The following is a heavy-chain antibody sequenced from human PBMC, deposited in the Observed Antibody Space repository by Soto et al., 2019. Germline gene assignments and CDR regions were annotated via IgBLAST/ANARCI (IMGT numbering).Heavy chain of an antibody. CDR2: ISGSGGST. V-gene: IGHV3-23*01. D-gene: IGHD6-19*01. J-gene: IGHJ4*02. Sequence: GGSLRLSCAASGFTLSSYAMSWVRQAPGKGLEWVSAISGSGGSTYYSDSVKGRFTISRDNSKNTMYLQMGSLRAEDMAVYYCARGRVEDSSGWATYFDYWGQGTLVTVSS. CDR3: ARGRVEDSSGWATYFDY. CDR1: GFTLSSYA.